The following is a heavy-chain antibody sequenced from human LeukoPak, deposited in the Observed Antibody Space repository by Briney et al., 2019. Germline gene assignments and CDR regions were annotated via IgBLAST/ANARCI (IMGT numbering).Heavy chain of an antibody. Sequence: GGSLRLSCAASGFTFTSYWMGWVRQAPGKGLEWVASIKQDGSEKYYVDSVKGRFTISRDNAKNTLYLQIHSLRAEDTAVYYCAKDSAAPISITMVRGRWYFDYWGQGTLVTVSS. V-gene: IGHV3-7*01. CDR1: GFTFTSYW. D-gene: IGHD3-10*01. CDR2: IKQDGSEK. J-gene: IGHJ4*02. CDR3: AKDSAAPISITMVRGRWYFDY.